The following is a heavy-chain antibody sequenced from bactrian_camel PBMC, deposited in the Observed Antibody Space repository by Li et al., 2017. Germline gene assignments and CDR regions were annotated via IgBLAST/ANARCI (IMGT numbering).Heavy chain of an antibody. CDR1: GGTYVNYC. Sequence: HVQLVESGGDSVQAGGSLRLSCEASGGTYVNYCMGWFRQAPGKERERVATVSPGGTQTNYADSVKGRFTISQDKAKNTLYLQMNSLKPDDTSMYYCAALRPGGWAAEECLTATSTLRDFSYWGQGTQVTVS. CDR3: AALRPGGWAAEECLTATSTLRDFSY. V-gene: IGHV3S55*01. D-gene: IGHD8*01. J-gene: IGHJ6*01. CDR2: VSPGGTQT.